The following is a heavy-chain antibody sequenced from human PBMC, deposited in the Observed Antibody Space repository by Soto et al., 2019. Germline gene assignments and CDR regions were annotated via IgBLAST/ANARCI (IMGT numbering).Heavy chain of an antibody. D-gene: IGHD2-2*01. CDR1: GGSFSGYY. Sequence: SETLSLTCAVYGGSFSGYYWSWIRQPPGKGLEWIGEINHSGSTNYNPSLKSRVTISVDTSKNQFSLKLSSVTAADTAVYYCARGQYCSSTSCLVNAFDIWGQGTMVTVSS. CDR2: INHSGST. CDR3: ARGQYCSSTSCLVNAFDI. J-gene: IGHJ3*02. V-gene: IGHV4-34*01.